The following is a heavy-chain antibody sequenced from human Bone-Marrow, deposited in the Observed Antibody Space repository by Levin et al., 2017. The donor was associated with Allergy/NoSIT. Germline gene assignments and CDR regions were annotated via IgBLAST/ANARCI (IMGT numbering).Heavy chain of an antibody. CDR3: ARECLAVAVFDY. D-gene: IGHD6-19*01. CDR1: GFTFSSYW. J-gene: IGHJ4*02. CDR2: IKQDGSEK. V-gene: IGHV3-7*01. Sequence: ETLSLTCAASGFTFSSYWMSWVRQAPGKGLEWVANIKQDGSEKYYVDSVKGRFTISRDNAKNSLYLQMNSLRAEDTAVYYCARECLAVAVFDYWGQGTLVTVSS.